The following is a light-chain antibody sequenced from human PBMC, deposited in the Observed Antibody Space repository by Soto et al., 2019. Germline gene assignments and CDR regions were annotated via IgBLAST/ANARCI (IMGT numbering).Light chain of an antibody. J-gene: IGKJ4*01. Sequence: IQLTQSRACLSASVGDRVTVTCRASQGISSYLAWYQQKPGKAPKLLLYAASTLQSGVPSRFSGSGSGTDLTLTISSLQPEDFATYYCQQLNSYPFTFGGGTKVEIK. V-gene: IGKV1-9*01. CDR2: AAS. CDR3: QQLNSYPFT. CDR1: QGISSY.